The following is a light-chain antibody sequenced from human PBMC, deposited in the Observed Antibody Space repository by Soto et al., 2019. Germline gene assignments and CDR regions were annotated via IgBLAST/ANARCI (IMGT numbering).Light chain of an antibody. J-gene: IGKJ1*01. Sequence: DIQMTQSPSTLSASVGDRVTITCRASHSISRWLAWYQQKPGKAPKLLIYDDSTLESGVPSRFSRSGSGTEFTLAISSLQPDDFATYYCLQYYFYRTFGQGTRVEIK. CDR3: LQYYFYRT. V-gene: IGKV1-5*01. CDR2: DDS. CDR1: HSISRW.